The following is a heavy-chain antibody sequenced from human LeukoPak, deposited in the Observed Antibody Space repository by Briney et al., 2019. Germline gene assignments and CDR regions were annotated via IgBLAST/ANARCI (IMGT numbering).Heavy chain of an antibody. CDR3: ASRTYYDSSGSFDY. Sequence: PSETLSLTCAVYGGSFSGYYWSWIRQPPGKGLEWIGEINHSGSTNYNPSLKSRVTISVDTSKNQFSLKLSSVTAADTAVYYCASRTYYDSSGSFDYWGQGTLVTVSS. J-gene: IGHJ4*02. D-gene: IGHD3-22*01. CDR2: INHSGST. V-gene: IGHV4-34*01. CDR1: GGSFSGYY.